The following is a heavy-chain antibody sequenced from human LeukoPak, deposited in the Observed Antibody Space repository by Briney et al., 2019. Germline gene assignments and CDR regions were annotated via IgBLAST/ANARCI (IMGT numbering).Heavy chain of an antibody. Sequence: PGGSLRLSCAASGFTFSSYAMHWVRQAPGKGLEWVAVISYDGSNKYYADSVKGRFTISRDNSKNTLYLQMDSLRAEDTAVYYCARRRLDSSGYYYYYYGMDVWGQGTTVTVSS. J-gene: IGHJ6*02. CDR2: ISYDGSNK. D-gene: IGHD3-22*01. CDR1: GFTFSSYA. V-gene: IGHV3-30-3*01. CDR3: ARRRLDSSGYYYYYYGMDV.